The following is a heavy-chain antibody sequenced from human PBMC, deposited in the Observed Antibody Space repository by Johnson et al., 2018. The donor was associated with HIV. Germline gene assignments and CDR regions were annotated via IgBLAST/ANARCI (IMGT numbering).Heavy chain of an antibody. Sequence: VQLVESGGGLVQPGGSLRLSCAASGFSISSNYMNWVRQTPGKGLEWVGRIKSTTYGGTTDYAAPVQGRFTISRDDSRNTLYLQMNSLRAEDTAVYYCAKSSYYYDRRGLGAFDIWGQGTMVTVSS. CDR1: GFSISSNY. V-gene: IGHV3-15*07. CDR2: IKSTTYGGTT. D-gene: IGHD3-22*01. J-gene: IGHJ3*02. CDR3: AKSSYYYDRRGLGAFDI.